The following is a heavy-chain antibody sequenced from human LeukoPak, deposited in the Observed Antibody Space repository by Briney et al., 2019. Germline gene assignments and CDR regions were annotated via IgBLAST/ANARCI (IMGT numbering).Heavy chain of an antibody. D-gene: IGHD6-13*01. CDR2: LYPGDSDT. CDR1: GYSFTSYW. V-gene: IGHV5-51*01. Sequence: GESLKISCKGSGYSFTSYWIAWVRQMPGKGLEWMGILYPGDSDTRYSPSFQGQVTISADRSITTAYLQWSSLKASDTAMYYCARLYLPYTSAWYGSAFDIWGQGTMVTVSS. J-gene: IGHJ3*02. CDR3: ARLYLPYTSAWYGSAFDI.